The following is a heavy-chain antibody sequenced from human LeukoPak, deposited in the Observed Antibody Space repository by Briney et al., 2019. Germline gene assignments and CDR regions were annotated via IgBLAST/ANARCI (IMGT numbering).Heavy chain of an antibody. CDR2: ISWNSGSI. Sequence: GRSLRLSCAASGFTFDDYAMHWVRQAPGKGLEWVSGISWNSGSIGYADSVKGRFTISRDNAKNSLYLQMNSLRAEDTALYYCAKDAAETMVRGAIAHWQYGMDVWGQGTTVTVSS. CDR3: AKDAAETMVRGAIAHWQYGMDV. J-gene: IGHJ6*02. D-gene: IGHD3-10*01. CDR1: GFTFDDYA. V-gene: IGHV3-9*01.